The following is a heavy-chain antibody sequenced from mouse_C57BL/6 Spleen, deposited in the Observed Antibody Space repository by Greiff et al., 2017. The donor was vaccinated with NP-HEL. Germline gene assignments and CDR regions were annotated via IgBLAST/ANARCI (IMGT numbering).Heavy chain of an antibody. CDR1: GYTFTSYW. CDR3: ARDTLYYGSSYGGY. CDR2: INPSSGYT. D-gene: IGHD1-1*01. Sequence: VQLQQSGAELAKPGASVKLSCKASGYTFTSYWMHWVKQRPGQGLEWIGYINPSSGYTKYNQKFKDKATLTADQSSSTAYMQLSSRTYEDSAVYYCARDTLYYGSSYGGYWGQGTTLTVSS. V-gene: IGHV1-7*01. J-gene: IGHJ2*01.